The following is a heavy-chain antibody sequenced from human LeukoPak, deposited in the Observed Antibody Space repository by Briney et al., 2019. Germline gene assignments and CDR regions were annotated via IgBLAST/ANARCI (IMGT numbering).Heavy chain of an antibody. D-gene: IGHD3/OR15-3a*01. V-gene: IGHV3-23*01. CDR2: ISDSGGST. CDR3: AKRGVVIRVILVGFHKEAYYFES. J-gene: IGHJ4*02. Sequence: GGSLRLSCAVSGITLSNYGMSWVRQAPGKGLEWVAGISDSGGSTKYADSVKGRFTIARDNRKNTLYLQMNSMRAEDTAVYFCAKRGVVIRVILVGFHKEAYYFESWGQGALVTVSS. CDR1: GITLSNYG.